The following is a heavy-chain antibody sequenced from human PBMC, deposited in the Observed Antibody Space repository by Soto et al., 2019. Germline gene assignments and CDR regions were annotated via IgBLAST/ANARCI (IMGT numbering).Heavy chain of an antibody. J-gene: IGHJ4*02. CDR3: AIDTMVGGDPYPLFDY. V-gene: IGHV4-39*01. D-gene: IGHD3-10*01. CDR2: IYYSGST. CDR1: GGSISSSSYY. Sequence: SETLSLTCTVSGGSISSSSYYWGWIRQPPGKGLEWIGSIYYSGSTYYNPPLKSRVTISVDTSKNQFSLKLSSVTAADTAVYYCAIDTMVGGDPYPLFDYWGQGTLVTVSS.